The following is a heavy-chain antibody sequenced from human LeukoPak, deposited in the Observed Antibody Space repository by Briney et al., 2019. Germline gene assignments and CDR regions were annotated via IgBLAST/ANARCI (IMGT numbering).Heavy chain of an antibody. CDR2: ISGSGGNT. J-gene: IGHJ4*02. Sequence: PGGSLRLSCAGSGFTFSDFWMTWVRQAPGKGLEWVSGISGSGGNTYYADSVKGRFTISRDSSRNTLYLQMNSLRAEDTALYYCAKLRDTTGYSPVDYWGQGTLVTVSS. CDR3: AKLRDTTGYSPVDY. V-gene: IGHV3-23*01. D-gene: IGHD3-22*01. CDR1: GFTFSDFW.